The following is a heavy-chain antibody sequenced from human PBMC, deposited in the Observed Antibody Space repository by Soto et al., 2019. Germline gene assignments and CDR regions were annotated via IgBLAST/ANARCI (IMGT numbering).Heavy chain of an antibody. CDR2: ITYEGSQI. V-gene: IGHV3-30*18. Sequence: QVQLVGSGGGVVQPGRSLRLSCAASGFSFPRFGMHWVRQVPGKGLEWVALITYEGSQIYYADAVKGRFTISRDNGDNTLSLQMDNLRTEDTATYFCAKGRGEMNWANYYGLDVWGQGTTVTVSS. J-gene: IGHJ6*02. D-gene: IGHD7-27*01. CDR3: AKGRGEMNWANYYGLDV. CDR1: GFSFPRFG.